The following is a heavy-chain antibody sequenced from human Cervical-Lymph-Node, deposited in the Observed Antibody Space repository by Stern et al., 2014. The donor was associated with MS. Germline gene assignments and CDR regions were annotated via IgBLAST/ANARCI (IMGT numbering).Heavy chain of an antibody. Sequence: VQLVESGPGLVKPSETLSLTCTVSGGSTSSYYWSWIRQPPGKGLEWIGYISSSGGTKYTPSLKSRVTLSVDTSKNPFALNLRCGPAADAAVYYCARGYTTSSGRPDYWGQGTLVTVST. D-gene: IGHD6-6*01. CDR1: GGSTSSYY. CDR3: ARGYTTSSGRPDY. CDR2: ISSSGGT. V-gene: IGHV4-59*08. J-gene: IGHJ4*02.